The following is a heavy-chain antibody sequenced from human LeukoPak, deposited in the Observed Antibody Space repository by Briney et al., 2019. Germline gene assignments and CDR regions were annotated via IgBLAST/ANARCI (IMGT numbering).Heavy chain of an antibody. V-gene: IGHV3-30*02. J-gene: IGHJ3*01. CDR1: GVTFNGSG. CDR2: IHYDGGFD. Sequence: GGSLRLSCEASGVTFNGSGIHWVRQAPGKGLEWVAFIHYDGGFDYYLDSVKGRFTVSRDSSKNIVYLQMDDLRAEDTAVYYCARDKVRGIVWGAADDALDVWGRGTMVTVSS. CDR3: ARDKVRGIVWGAADDALDV. D-gene: IGHD3-10*01.